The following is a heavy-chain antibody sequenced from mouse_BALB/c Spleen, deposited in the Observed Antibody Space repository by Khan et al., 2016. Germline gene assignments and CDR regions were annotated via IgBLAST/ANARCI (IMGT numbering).Heavy chain of an antibody. CDR3: GSTVWYFDV. J-gene: IGHJ1*02. V-gene: IGHV4-1*02. Sequence: EVELVESGGGLVQPGGSLKLSCAASGFDFSRYWMSWVRQAPGKGLEWIGEINPVSSTINYTPSLKDKFIISRDNAKHTLYLQMSKVRSEDTGLYYCGSTVWYFDVWGAGITVTVSS. CDR1: GFDFSRYW. CDR2: INPVSSTI.